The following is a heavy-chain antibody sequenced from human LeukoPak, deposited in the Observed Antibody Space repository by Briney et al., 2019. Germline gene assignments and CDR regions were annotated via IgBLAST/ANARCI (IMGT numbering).Heavy chain of an antibody. D-gene: IGHD5-18*01. Sequence: SETLSLTCIVSGGSISSSIYYWAWVRQPPGKGLEWIGTVFYNGATQYSPSLRSRVTISIDTSTNQFSLKLTSVTAADTALYYCAREDSYGLRYFFDYWGQGTLVTVSS. J-gene: IGHJ4*02. CDR1: GGSISSSIYY. V-gene: IGHV4-39*07. CDR2: VFYNGAT. CDR3: AREDSYGLRYFFDY.